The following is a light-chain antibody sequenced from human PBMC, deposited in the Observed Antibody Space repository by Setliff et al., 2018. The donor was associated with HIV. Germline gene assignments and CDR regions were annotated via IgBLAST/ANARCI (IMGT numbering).Light chain of an antibody. CDR1: PTVLHNSNNKNY. V-gene: IGKV4-1*01. Sequence: IVMTQSPDSLAASLGERVTINCKSSPTVLHNSNNKNYLAWYQQKPGQPPRLLISWASSREFGVPDRFSGSGSGTDFTLTITTLQAEDVAVYYCQQYYGVPLTFGGGTKVDIK. CDR3: QQYYGVPLT. J-gene: IGKJ4*01. CDR2: WAS.